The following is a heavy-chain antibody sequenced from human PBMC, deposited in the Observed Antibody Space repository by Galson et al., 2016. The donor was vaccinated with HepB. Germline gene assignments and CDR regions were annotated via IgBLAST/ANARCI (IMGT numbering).Heavy chain of an antibody. CDR3: ARDTSGDNEYFHY. D-gene: IGHD3-3*01. CDR2: IWYDGSHE. Sequence: SLRLSCAASGFNFRNYGMHWVRQAPGKGLEWVAAIWYDGSHENHAVSVKGRFTISRDNSKKTLYLQMNSLRVEDTALYYCARDTSGDNEYFHYWGQGTLVTVSS. J-gene: IGHJ1*01. V-gene: IGHV3-33*01. CDR1: GFNFRNYG.